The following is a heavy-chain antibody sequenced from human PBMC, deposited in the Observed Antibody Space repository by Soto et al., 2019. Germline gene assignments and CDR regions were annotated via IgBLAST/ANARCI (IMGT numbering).Heavy chain of an antibody. CDR3: ARPYSIGWSYAFDI. D-gene: IGHD6-19*01. J-gene: IGHJ3*02. CDR1: GFTFSSYS. CDR2: MSYDGGSK. V-gene: IGHV3-30-3*01. Sequence: QVQLVESGGGVVQPGRSLRLSCAASGFTFSSYSMHWVRQAPGKGLEWVAVMSYDGGSKSYADSVKGRFIISRDDSKNTLYLQVDSLRAEDTALYYCARPYSIGWSYAFDIWGQGTMVTVSS.